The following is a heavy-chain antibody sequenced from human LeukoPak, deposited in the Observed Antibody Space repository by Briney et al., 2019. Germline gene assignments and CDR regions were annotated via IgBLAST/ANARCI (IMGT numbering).Heavy chain of an antibody. CDR1: GYSFTTYG. J-gene: IGHJ4*02. D-gene: IGHD4-17*01. CDR3: ARDPLADAYTDYDFFDY. V-gene: IGHV1-18*01. CDR2: ISGYNGDT. Sequence: ASVKVSCKTSGYSFTTYGVSWVRQAPGQGLEWIAWISGYNGDTNYIQKLQGRVTLTADPSTNTAYMELRSLRSDDTAVYYCARDPLADAYTDYDFFDYWGPGTLVTASS.